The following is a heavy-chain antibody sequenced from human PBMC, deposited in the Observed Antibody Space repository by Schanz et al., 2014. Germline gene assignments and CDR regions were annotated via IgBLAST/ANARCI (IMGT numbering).Heavy chain of an antibody. CDR1: GFSLNTYG. V-gene: IGHV3-33*06. Sequence: QAQLMESGGGVVQPGTSLILSCSVSGFSLNTYGIHWFRQPAGKGLEWVAVIWSDGSGKYYADSVKGRFTISRDNSKNILYLQMNSLRAEDTAVYYCAKARRKSNCSGGRCFHYSYYGMDVWGQGTTVTVSS. CDR2: IWSDGSGK. CDR3: AKARRKSNCSGGRCFHYSYYGMDV. D-gene: IGHD2-15*01. J-gene: IGHJ6*02.